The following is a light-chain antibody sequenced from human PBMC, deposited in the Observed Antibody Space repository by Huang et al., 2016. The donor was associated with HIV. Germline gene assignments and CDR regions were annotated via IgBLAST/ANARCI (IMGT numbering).Light chain of an antibody. CDR3: QQYYSIPRT. CDR1: PGIRNS. V-gene: IGKV1-NL1*01. Sequence: DIQMTQSPSYLSASEGDRVTITCRASPGIRNSFAWYQQKPVKAPKRLVYVASRLENGVPARFSGSVSGTYYTLTINNLQPEDFATYYCQQYYSIPRTFGQGTKVEIK. J-gene: IGKJ1*01. CDR2: VAS.